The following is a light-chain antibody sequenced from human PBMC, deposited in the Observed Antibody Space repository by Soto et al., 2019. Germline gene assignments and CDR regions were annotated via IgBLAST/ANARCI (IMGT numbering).Light chain of an antibody. CDR3: QQYTNWPPT. CDR1: QSVSSN. CDR2: GAS. J-gene: IGKJ1*01. V-gene: IGKV3-15*01. Sequence: EIVMTQSPATLSVSPGERATLSCRASQSVSSNLAWYQQKPGQAPRLLIYGASTRATGIPARFSGSGSGTEFTLTISSLQSEDFAVYYCQQYTNWPPTFGQGTKVDIX.